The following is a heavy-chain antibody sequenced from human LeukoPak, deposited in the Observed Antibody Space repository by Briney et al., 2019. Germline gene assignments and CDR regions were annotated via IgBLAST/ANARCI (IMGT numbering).Heavy chain of an antibody. Sequence: GSLRLSCAAPGFTFSSYAMHGFRQPPAKGLDWLAVISYDGSSKYYADSVKGRFTISRDNSKNTLYLQMNSLRAEDTAVYYCARDPGSRFNYGSGSYWFDPWGQGTLVTVSS. CDR3: ARDPGSRFNYGSGSYWFDP. CDR1: GFTFSSYA. D-gene: IGHD3-10*01. CDR2: ISYDGSSK. J-gene: IGHJ5*02. V-gene: IGHV3-30*04.